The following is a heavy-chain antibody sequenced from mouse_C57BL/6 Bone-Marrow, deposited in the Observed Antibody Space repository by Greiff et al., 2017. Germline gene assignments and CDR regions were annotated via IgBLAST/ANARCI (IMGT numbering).Heavy chain of an antibody. Sequence: EVKLMASGGGLVKPGGSLKLSCAASGFTFSSYTMSWVRQTPEKRLQWVAAISGGGGNTYYPDSVKGRFTISRDNDKNILYLQMSSLRSEDTALYYCSRQVTTVLATKYFDVWGTGTTVTGSS. J-gene: IGHJ1*03. CDR2: ISGGGGNT. CDR3: SRQVTTVLATKYFDV. CDR1: GFTFSSYT. D-gene: IGHD1-1*01. V-gene: IGHV5-9*01.